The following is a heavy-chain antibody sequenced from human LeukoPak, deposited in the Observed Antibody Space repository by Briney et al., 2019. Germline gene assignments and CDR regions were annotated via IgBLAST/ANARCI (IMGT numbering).Heavy chain of an antibody. CDR2: IIPIFGTA. J-gene: IGHJ4*02. D-gene: IGHD6-19*01. CDR3: ASQASGWYYFDY. V-gene: IGHV1-69*13. CDR1: GGTFSSYA. Sequence: SVKVSCKASGGTFSSYAISWVRQAPGQGLEWMRGIIPIFGTANYAQKFQGRVTITADESTSTAYMELSSLRSEDTAVYYCASQASGWYYFDYWGQGTLVTVSS.